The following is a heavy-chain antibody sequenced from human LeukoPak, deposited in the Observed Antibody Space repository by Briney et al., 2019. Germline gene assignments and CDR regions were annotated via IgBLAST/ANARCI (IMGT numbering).Heavy chain of an antibody. CDR2: ISAYGSNT. CDR1: GYTFTSYG. CDR3: ARDHYFDTSGNPSYYFDY. V-gene: IGHV1-18*01. J-gene: IGHJ4*02. Sequence: ASVKVSCKASGYTFTSYGINWVRQAPGQGLEWMGWISAYGSNTNYAQKLQGRVTMTTNTFTSTAYLELRSLRSDDTAVYYCARDHYFDTSGNPSYYFDYWGQGTLVTVSS. D-gene: IGHD3-22*01.